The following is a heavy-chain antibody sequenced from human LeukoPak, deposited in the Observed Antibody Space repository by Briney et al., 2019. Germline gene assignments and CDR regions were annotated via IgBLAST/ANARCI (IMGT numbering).Heavy chain of an antibody. CDR1: GGSITHYY. Sequence: PSETLSLTCTVSGGSITHYYWSWIRQPPGKGLEWIGHIFYSGNTNYNPSLKSRVTISVDTSKNQFSLKLSSVTAADTAVYYCARHWETSSWYVDYWGQGTLVTVSS. D-gene: IGHD6-13*01. CDR3: ARHWETSSWYVDY. J-gene: IGHJ4*02. CDR2: IFYSGNT. V-gene: IGHV4-59*08.